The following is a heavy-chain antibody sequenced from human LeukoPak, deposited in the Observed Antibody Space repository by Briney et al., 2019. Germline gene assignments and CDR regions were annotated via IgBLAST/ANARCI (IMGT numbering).Heavy chain of an antibody. J-gene: IGHJ4*02. V-gene: IGHV3-23*01. D-gene: IGHD2-21*01. CDR1: GFPFNSYA. CDR3: ARVSIRTQNFDY. Sequence: GGSLRLSCEVSGFPFNSYAMNWVRQAPGKGLAWVSGIDNSGYATYHADSVKGRFTISRDNAKDTLYMQMNGLRVEDTAVYYCARVSIRTQNFDYWGQGTRVTVSS. CDR2: IDNSGYAT.